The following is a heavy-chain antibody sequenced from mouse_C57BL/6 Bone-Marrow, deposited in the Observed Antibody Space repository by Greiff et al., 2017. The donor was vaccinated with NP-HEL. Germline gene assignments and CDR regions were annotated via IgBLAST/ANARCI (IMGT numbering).Heavy chain of an antibody. Sequence: EVMLVESGGGLVKPGGSLKLSCAASGFTFSDYGMHWVRQAPEKGLEWVAYISSGSSTIYYADTVKGRFTISRDNAKNTLFLQMTSLRSEDTAMYYCARPRYYGSSPWYFDVWGTGTTVTVSS. V-gene: IGHV5-17*01. D-gene: IGHD1-1*01. CDR3: ARPRYYGSSPWYFDV. J-gene: IGHJ1*03. CDR1: GFTFSDYG. CDR2: ISSGSSTI.